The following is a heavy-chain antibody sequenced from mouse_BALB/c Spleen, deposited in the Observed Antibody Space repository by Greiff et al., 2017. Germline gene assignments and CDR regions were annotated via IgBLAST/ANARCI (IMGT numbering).Heavy chain of an antibody. V-gene: IGHV5-6-4*01. CDR2: ISSGGSYT. Sequence: EVKLMESGGGLVKPGGSLKLSCAASGFTFSSYTMSWVRQTPEKRLEWVATISSGGSYTYYPDSVKGRFTISRDNAKNTLYLQMGSLKSEDTAMYYCTRDRFITTVVDFDYWGQGTTLTVSS. J-gene: IGHJ2*01. CDR1: GFTFSSYT. CDR3: TRDRFITTVVDFDY. D-gene: IGHD1-1*01.